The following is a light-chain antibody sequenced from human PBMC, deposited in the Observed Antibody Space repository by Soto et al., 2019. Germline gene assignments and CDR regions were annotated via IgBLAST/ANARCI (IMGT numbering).Light chain of an antibody. Sequence: QSVLTQPASVSGSPGQSITISCTGTSSDVAGYKYVSWYQQHPGKAPKLMIFEVSNRPSGISGRFSGSKSGNTASLTISGLQAEDEADYYCASYTSTSTPFVFGTGTKLTVL. J-gene: IGLJ1*01. CDR3: ASYTSTSTPFV. CDR2: EVS. V-gene: IGLV2-14*01. CDR1: SSDVAGYKY.